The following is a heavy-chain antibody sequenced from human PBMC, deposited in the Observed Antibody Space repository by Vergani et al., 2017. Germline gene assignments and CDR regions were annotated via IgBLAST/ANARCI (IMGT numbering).Heavy chain of an antibody. Sequence: EVQLVESGGGLVQPGGSLRLSCAASGFTFSSYSMNWVRQAPGKGLEWVSYISSSSSTIYYADSVKGRFTISSDNAKSSLYLQMNSLRDEDTAVYYCARLHYYYDSSGYYYWGQGTLVTASS. CDR3: ARLHYYYDSSGYYY. CDR1: GFTFSSYS. J-gene: IGHJ4*02. V-gene: IGHV3-48*02. CDR2: ISSSSSTI. D-gene: IGHD3-22*01.